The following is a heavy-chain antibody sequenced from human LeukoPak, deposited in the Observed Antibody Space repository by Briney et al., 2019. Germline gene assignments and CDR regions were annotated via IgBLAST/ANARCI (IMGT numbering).Heavy chain of an antibody. CDR2: INTGKGNT. D-gene: IGHD2-15*01. J-gene: IGHJ5*02. V-gene: IGHV1-3*04. CDR3: ARDHVVGLAPFDP. CDR1: GYTFTDYA. Sequence: ASVKVSCKASGYTFTDYAMHWMRQAPGERLEWMGWINTGKGNTKYSQKFQGRVTITMDTSASTAYMELSSLRSEDTAVYYCARDHVVGLAPFDPWGQGTLVTVSS.